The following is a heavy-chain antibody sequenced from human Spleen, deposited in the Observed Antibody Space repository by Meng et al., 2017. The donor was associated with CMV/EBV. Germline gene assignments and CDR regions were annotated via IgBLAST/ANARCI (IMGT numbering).Heavy chain of an antibody. CDR2: INSDGSST. Sequence: GESLKISCAASGFTFSSYWMHWVRQAPGKGLVWVSRINSDGSSTSYADSVKGRFTISRDNAKNTLYLQMNSLRAEDTAVYYCTTMQGLWPPSYYWGQGTLVTVSS. V-gene: IGHV3-74*01. J-gene: IGHJ4*02. CDR3: TTMQGLWPPSYY. D-gene: IGHD6-25*01. CDR1: GFTFSSYW.